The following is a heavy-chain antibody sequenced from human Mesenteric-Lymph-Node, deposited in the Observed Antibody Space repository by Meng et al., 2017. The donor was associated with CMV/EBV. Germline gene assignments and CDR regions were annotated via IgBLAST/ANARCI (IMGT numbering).Heavy chain of an antibody. CDR2: ISSTSTYI. J-gene: IGHJ4*02. Sequence: GESLKISCAASGFAFNTYTINWVRQAPGKGLEWVSSISSTSTYIYYADSLKGRFTISRDDAKNSLFLQMNGLRAEDTAVYYCARLGARTADYWGQGSLVTVSS. V-gene: IGHV3-21*01. D-gene: IGHD3-16*01. CDR3: ARLGARTADY. CDR1: GFAFNTYT.